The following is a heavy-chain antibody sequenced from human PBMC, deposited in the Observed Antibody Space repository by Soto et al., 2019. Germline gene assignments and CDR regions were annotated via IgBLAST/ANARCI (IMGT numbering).Heavy chain of an antibody. CDR3: EAANYDSTGFYGNY. J-gene: IGHJ4*02. Sequence: QVHLVESGGGVVQPGRSLRLSCVGSGFTFSNYGMNWVRQVPGKGLEWVAVIWHDGSEEYYVDSVKGRFTISRDNSRNTRYLQMNNLRAEDPAVYYCEAANYDSTGFYGNYWGQGALVTVSP. D-gene: IGHD3-22*01. CDR1: GFTFSNYG. V-gene: IGHV3-33*01. CDR2: IWHDGSEE.